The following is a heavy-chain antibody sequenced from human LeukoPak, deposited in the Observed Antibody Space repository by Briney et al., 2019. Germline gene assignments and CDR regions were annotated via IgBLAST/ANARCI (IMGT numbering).Heavy chain of an antibody. CDR2: IIPIFGTA. J-gene: IGHJ5*02. CDR3: ARMARTYYYDSSGHLFDP. D-gene: IGHD3-22*01. Sequence: ASVKVSCKASGGTFSSYAISWVRQAPGQGLEWMGGIIPIFGTANYAQKFQGRVTITADKSTSTAYMELSSLRSEDTAVYYCARMARTYYYDSSGHLFDPWGQGTLVTVSS. V-gene: IGHV1-69*06. CDR1: GGTFSSYA.